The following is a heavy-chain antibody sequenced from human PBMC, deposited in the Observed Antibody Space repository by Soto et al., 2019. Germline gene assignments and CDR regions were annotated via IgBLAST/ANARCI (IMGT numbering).Heavy chain of an antibody. V-gene: IGHV4-30-2*01. D-gene: IGHD3-10*01. J-gene: IGHJ6*02. CDR2: IYHSGST. Sequence: SETLSLTCAVSGGSISSGGYSWSWIRQPPGKGLEWIGYIYHSGSTYYNPSLKSRVTISVDRSKNQFSLKLSSVTAADTAVYYCARDLTGTMARGARGYGMDVWGQGTTVTVSS. CDR3: ARDLTGTMARGARGYGMDV. CDR1: GGSISSGGYS.